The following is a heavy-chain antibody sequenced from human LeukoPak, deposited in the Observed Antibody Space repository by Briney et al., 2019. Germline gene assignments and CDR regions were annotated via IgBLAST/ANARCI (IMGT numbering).Heavy chain of an antibody. Sequence: ASVKVSCKASGYTFTSHGISWVRQAPGQGLEWMGWISAYNGNTNYAQKLQGRVTMTTDTSTSTAYMELRSLRSDDTAVYYCARGLISYYYGSGSFRWRWFDPWGQGTLVTVSS. V-gene: IGHV1-18*01. CDR1: GYTFTSHG. J-gene: IGHJ5*02. D-gene: IGHD3-10*01. CDR2: ISAYNGNT. CDR3: ARGLISYYYGSGSFRWRWFDP.